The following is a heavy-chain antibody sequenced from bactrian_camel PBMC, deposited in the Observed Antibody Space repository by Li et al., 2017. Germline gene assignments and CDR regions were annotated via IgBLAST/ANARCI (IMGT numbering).Heavy chain of an antibody. V-gene: IGHV3S9*01. CDR1: GKTYSYG. CDR3: ATDRPYGVWFGSLRNY. Sequence: HVQLVESGGGSLQAGGSLRLTCTFSGKTYSYGLAWFRQAPGKGLEGVAAIEMDGTLHYGYRIEGRFTISRDNAKNTGYLQMDNLKAEDTALYYCATDRPYGVWFGSLRNYWGQGTQVTV. D-gene: IGHD6*01. J-gene: IGHJ4*01. CDR2: IEMDGTL.